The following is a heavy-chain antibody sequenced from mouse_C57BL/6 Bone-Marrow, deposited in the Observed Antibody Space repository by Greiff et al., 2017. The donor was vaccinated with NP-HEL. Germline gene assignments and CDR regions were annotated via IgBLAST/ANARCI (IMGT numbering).Heavy chain of an antibody. Sequence: EVQRVESGPELVKPGASVKMSCKASGYTFTDYNMHWVKQSHGKSLEWIGYINPNNGGTSYNQKFKGKATLTVNKSSSTAYMELRSLTSEDSAVYYCARRIYYYDYPYFDYWGQGATLTVSS. CDR1: GYTFTDYN. CDR3: ARRIYYYDYPYFDY. J-gene: IGHJ2*01. D-gene: IGHD2-4*01. CDR2: INPNNGGT. V-gene: IGHV1-22*01.